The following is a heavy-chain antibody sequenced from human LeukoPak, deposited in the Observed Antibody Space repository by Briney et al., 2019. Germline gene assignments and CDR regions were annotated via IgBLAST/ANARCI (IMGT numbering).Heavy chain of an antibody. J-gene: IGHJ5*02. CDR2: IIGSGGST. D-gene: IGHD6-19*01. CDR1: GFTFSSYG. V-gene: IGHV3-23*01. Sequence: PGGSLRLSCAASGFTFSSYGMSWVRQAPGKGPEWVSTIIGSGGSTYDADSVKGRFTISRDNAKNSLYLQMNSLRAEDTAVYYCARAGGYSSGWYGAGYWFDPWGQGTLVTVSS. CDR3: ARAGGYSSGWYGAGYWFDP.